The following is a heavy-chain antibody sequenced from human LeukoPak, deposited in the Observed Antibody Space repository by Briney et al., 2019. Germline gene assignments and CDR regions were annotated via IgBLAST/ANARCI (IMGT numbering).Heavy chain of an antibody. CDR3: ARGNGYNYGYLDY. Sequence: GGSLRLSCAASGFTFSSYGMHWVRQAPGKGLEWVTVVWHDGSNKYYADSVKGRFTVSRDNSKNTLYLQMNSLRAEDTAVYYCARGNGYNYGYLDYWGQGTLVTVSS. CDR2: VWHDGSNK. D-gene: IGHD5-18*01. J-gene: IGHJ4*02. CDR1: GFTFSSYG. V-gene: IGHV3-33*01.